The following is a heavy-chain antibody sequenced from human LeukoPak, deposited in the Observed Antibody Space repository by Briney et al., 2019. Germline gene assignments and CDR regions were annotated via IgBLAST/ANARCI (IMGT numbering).Heavy chain of an antibody. Sequence: SETLSLTCAVYGWSFNDYYWNWIRQPPGKGLEWIGEINARGDTNYNPSLKSRVNISVDTSKKQFSLRLTSMIAADTALYYCARGQVPAARGYHWFDPWGQGTLVTVSS. CDR3: ARGQVPAARGYHWFDP. CDR1: GWSFNDYY. CDR2: INARGDT. J-gene: IGHJ5*02. V-gene: IGHV4-34*01. D-gene: IGHD2-2*01.